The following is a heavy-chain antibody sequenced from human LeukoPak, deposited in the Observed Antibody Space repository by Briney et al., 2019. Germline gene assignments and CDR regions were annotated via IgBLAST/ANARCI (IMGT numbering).Heavy chain of an antibody. Sequence: GGSLRLSCAASGFTFRTYEMNWVRQAPGKGLEWISYISSGGGSVSYADSVKGRFTVSRDNAKNSLFLQMNSLRAEDTAIYYCASETESSSFDGFDIWGQGTMVTVSS. CDR3: ASETESSSFDGFDI. J-gene: IGHJ3*02. D-gene: IGHD6-6*01. V-gene: IGHV3-48*03. CDR2: ISSGGGSV. CDR1: GFTFRTYE.